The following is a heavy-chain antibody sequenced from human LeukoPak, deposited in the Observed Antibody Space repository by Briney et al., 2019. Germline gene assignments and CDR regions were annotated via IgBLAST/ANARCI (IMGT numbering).Heavy chain of an antibody. J-gene: IGHJ3*01. V-gene: IGHV3-53*01. Sequence: GGSLRLSRAASGFTVSSNYMSWVRQAPGKGLEWVSVIYSGGNTYYADFVKGRFTISRDNSKNTLFLQMNSLRAEDTAVFYCARGRLDAFDLWGQGTMVTVSS. CDR1: GFTVSSNY. CDR2: IYSGGNT. CDR3: ARGRLDAFDL. D-gene: IGHD6-19*01.